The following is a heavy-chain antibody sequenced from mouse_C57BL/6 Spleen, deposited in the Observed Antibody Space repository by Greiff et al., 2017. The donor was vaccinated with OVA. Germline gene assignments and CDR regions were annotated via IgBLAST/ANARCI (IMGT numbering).Heavy chain of an antibody. V-gene: IGHV1-22*01. CDR1: GYTFTDYN. D-gene: IGHD1-1*01. CDR3: ARKGVLRGYFDY. J-gene: IGHJ2*01. Sequence: EVQLQQSGPELVKPGASVKMSCKASGYTFTDYNMHWVKQSHGKSLEWIGYINPNNGGTSYNQKFKGKATLTVNKSSSTAYMELRSLTSEDSAVYYCARKGVLRGYFDYWGQGTTLTVSS. CDR2: INPNNGGT.